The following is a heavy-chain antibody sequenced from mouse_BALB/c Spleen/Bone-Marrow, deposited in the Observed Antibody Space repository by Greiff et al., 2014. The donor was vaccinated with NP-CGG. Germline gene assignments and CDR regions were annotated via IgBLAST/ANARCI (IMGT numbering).Heavy chain of an antibody. CDR3: ARVYLWYFDV. CDR1: GFSLTSYG. CDR2: IWAGGST. J-gene: IGHJ1*01. D-gene: IGHD2-3*01. V-gene: IGHV2-9*02. Sequence: QVQLKESGPGLVAPSQSLSITCTASGFSLTSYGVHWVRQPPGKGLEWLGVIWAGGSTNYNSALMSRLSISKDNSKSQVFLKMNSLQTDDTAMYYCARVYLWYFDVWGAGTTVTVSS.